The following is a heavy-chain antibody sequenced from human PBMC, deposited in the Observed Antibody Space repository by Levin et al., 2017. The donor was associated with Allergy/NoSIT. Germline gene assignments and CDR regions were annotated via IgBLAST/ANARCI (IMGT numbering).Heavy chain of an antibody. CDR3: AREVNSGSYASDYFDY. CDR2: IYSGGST. J-gene: IGHJ4*02. V-gene: IGHV3-53*01. D-gene: IGHD1-26*01. CDR1: GFTVSSNY. Sequence: SCAASGFTVSSNYMSWVRQAPGKGLEWVSVIYSGGSTYYADSVKGRFTISRDNSKNTLYLQMNSLRAEDTAVYYCAREVNSGSYASDYFDYWGQGTLVTVSS.